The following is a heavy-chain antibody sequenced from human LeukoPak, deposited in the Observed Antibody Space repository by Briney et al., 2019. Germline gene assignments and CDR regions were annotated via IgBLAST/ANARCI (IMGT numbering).Heavy chain of an antibody. CDR3: ARRSGSYFHFDY. V-gene: IGHV3-72*01. D-gene: IGHD1-26*01. CDR2: IRNKANSYTT. Sequence: PGGSLRLSCAASGFTFSDHCMDWVRQAPGKGLEWVGRIRNKANSYTTEYAASVKGRFTISRDDSQSSLYLQMNSLKTEDTAVYYCARRSGSYFHFDYWGQGTLVTVSS. J-gene: IGHJ4*02. CDR1: GFTFSDHC.